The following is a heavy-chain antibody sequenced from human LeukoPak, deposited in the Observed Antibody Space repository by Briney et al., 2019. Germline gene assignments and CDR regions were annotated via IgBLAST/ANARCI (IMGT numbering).Heavy chain of an antibody. Sequence: SVKVSCKASGGTFSSYAISWVRQAPGQGLEWMGRIIPIFGTANYAQKFQGRVTITTDESTSTAYMELSSLRSEDTAVYYCARDTAMAYYMDVWGKGTKVTVSS. D-gene: IGHD5-18*01. CDR3: ARDTAMAYYMDV. CDR1: GGTFSSYA. CDR2: IIPIFGTA. V-gene: IGHV1-69*05. J-gene: IGHJ6*03.